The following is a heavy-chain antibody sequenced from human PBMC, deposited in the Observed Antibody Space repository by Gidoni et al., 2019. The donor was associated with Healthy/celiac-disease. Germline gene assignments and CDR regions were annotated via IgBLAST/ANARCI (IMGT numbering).Heavy chain of an antibody. CDR1: GGSFSGYY. D-gene: IGHD2-8*02. CDR2: INHSGST. V-gene: IGHV4-34*01. Sequence: QVQLQQWGAGLLKPSETLSLTCAVYGGSFSGYYWSWIRQPPGKGLEWIGEINHSGSTNYNPSLKSRVTISVDTSKNQFSLKLSSVTAADTAVYYCARSTGGVPRGLWGQGTLVTVSS. J-gene: IGHJ4*02. CDR3: ARSTGGVPRGL.